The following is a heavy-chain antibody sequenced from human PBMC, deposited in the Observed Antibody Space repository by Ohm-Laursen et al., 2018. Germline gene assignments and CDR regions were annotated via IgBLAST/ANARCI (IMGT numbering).Heavy chain of an antibody. CDR1: GFTFSSYA. Sequence: SLRLSCSASGFTFSSYAMSWVRQAPGKGLEWVSAISGSGGSTYYADSVKGRFTISRDNSKNTLYLQMNSLRAEDTAVYYCAKAHSSPSRYFDYWGQGTLVTVSS. CDR2: ISGSGGST. D-gene: IGHD6-6*01. V-gene: IGHV3-23*01. CDR3: AKAHSSPSRYFDY. J-gene: IGHJ4*02.